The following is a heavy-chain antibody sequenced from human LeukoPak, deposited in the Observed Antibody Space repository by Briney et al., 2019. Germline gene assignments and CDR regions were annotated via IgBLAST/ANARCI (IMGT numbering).Heavy chain of an antibody. CDR2: IYYSGNT. Sequence: PETLSLTCTVSGGSISSYYWNWIRQPPGKGLEWIAYIYYSGNTNYNPSLKSRVTISVDTSKNQFSLKLSSVTAADTAVYYCARDVGATPGYFDYWGQGTLVTVSS. CDR1: GGSISSYY. D-gene: IGHD1-26*01. J-gene: IGHJ4*02. V-gene: IGHV4-59*01. CDR3: ARDVGATPGYFDY.